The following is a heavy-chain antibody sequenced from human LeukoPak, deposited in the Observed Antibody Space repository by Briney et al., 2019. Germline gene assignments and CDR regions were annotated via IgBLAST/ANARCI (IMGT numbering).Heavy chain of an antibody. CDR2: IGGSGSST. CDR1: GFTFSSYA. V-gene: IGHV3-23*01. Sequence: GSLRLSCAASGFTFSSYAMSWVRQAPGKGLEWVSAIGGSGSSTYYADSVKGRFTISRDNSKNTLSLQMNSLRAEDTAVYYCAKSPRGYSYGSTAFYYFDYWGQGTLVTVSS. J-gene: IGHJ4*02. CDR3: AKSPRGYSYGSTAFYYFDY. D-gene: IGHD5-18*01.